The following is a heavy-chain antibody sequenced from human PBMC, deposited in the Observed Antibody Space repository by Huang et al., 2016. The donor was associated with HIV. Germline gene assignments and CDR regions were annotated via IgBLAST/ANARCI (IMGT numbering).Heavy chain of an antibody. J-gene: IGHJ6*03. Sequence: QLLLQESGPGLVKPSEALALTCAVSGGSIRSSVYHWGWIRQPPGKGLEWLGSIYYKGSTNYSPALKSVGTIAVDTSKNLFFLNLTSMTAADTAVYYCARHREGPVAYYSGWGSHLNYMDVWGRGRTVVVSS. CDR3: ARHREGPVAYYSGWGSHLNYMDV. CDR2: IYYKGST. CDR1: GGSIRSSVYH. V-gene: IGHV4-39*01. D-gene: IGHD3-10*01.